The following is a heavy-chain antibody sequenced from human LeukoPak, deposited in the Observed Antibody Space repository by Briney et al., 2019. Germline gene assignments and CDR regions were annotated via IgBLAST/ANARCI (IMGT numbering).Heavy chain of an antibody. J-gene: IGHJ4*02. Sequence: QTGGSLRLSCAASGFILSTHGMHWVRQAPGKGLEWVAGMWYDGSREDYADSVKGRFTISRDMSKNTLNLQVNSLRVEDTAMFYCARDLSFGSLDFRGQGTLVTVSS. D-gene: IGHD1-26*01. V-gene: IGHV3-33*01. CDR3: ARDLSFGSLDF. CDR2: MWYDGSRE. CDR1: GFILSTHG.